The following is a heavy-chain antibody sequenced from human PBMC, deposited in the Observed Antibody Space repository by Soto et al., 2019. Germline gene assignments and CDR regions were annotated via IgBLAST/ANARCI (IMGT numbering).Heavy chain of an antibody. CDR1: GCSFSSND. V-gene: IGHV3-23*05. CDR3: AKDRIGQLAKFDY. Sequence: GSLLVACPASGCSFSSNDMSWVRQAPGKGLEWVSTLDKSGGSAFYADSVNGRFTISRDNSRNTLYLQMHSLRAEDTAFYYCAKDRIGQLAKFDYWGRGTLVTVYS. J-gene: IGHJ4*02. CDR2: LDKSGGSA. D-gene: IGHD1-1*01.